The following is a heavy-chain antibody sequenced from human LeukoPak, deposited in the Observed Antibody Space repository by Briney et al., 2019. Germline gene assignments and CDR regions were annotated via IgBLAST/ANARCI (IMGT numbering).Heavy chain of an antibody. Sequence: PGGSLRLSCAASGFTFSSYWMSWVRQAPGKGLEWVANIKQDGSEKYYVDSVKGRFTISRDNAKNSLYLQMNSLRAEDTAVYYCARFRYNFLSLHYYFDYWGQGALVTVSS. CDR3: ARFRYNFLSLHYYFDY. J-gene: IGHJ4*02. V-gene: IGHV3-7*03. D-gene: IGHD5-24*01. CDR2: IKQDGSEK. CDR1: GFTFSSYW.